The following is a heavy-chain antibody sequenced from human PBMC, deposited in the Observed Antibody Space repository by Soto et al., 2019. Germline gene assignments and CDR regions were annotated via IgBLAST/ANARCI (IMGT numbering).Heavy chain of an antibody. J-gene: IGHJ6*04. Sequence: EVQLVESGGGLVQPGGSLRLSCTASGFAIRHNYMTWVRQAPGKGLVWVSLIYSGGDTAYADSVKGRFTISRHTSQNTLYLQMNSLRAEDTAVYYCARKTDSIPSGGDVWGKGTAVTVSS. CDR3: ARKTDSIPSGGDV. D-gene: IGHD3-10*01. V-gene: IGHV3-53*04. CDR2: IYSGGDT. CDR1: GFAIRHNY.